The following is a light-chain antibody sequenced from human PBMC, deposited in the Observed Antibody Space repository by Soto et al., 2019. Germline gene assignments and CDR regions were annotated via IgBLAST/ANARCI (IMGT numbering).Light chain of an antibody. V-gene: IGKV3-15*01. Sequence: EIVLTQSPGTLSLSPLERVTLSFMARQSVSSAYLAWYQQKRGQAPRLLIYGASTRATGIPSRFSGSGSGTEFTLTISSLQSEDFAVYYCQQYNNWPRTFGRGTKVDIK. J-gene: IGKJ1*01. CDR1: QSVSSAY. CDR2: GAS. CDR3: QQYNNWPRT.